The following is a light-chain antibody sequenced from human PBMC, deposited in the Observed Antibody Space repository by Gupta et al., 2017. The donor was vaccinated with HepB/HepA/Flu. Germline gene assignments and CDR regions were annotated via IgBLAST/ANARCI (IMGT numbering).Light chain of an antibody. CDR3: MQDLRTPPT. Sequence: DVVMTQSPLPLPVTPAERASISCRSSQSLLHSNGYNYLDWYLQKPGQAPQLLIYLGSNRAAGVPDRFSGSGSGTDFTLKISRVEAEDVGVYYCMQDLRTPPTFGQGTKVEIK. J-gene: IGKJ1*01. V-gene: IGKV2-28*01. CDR2: LGS. CDR1: QSLLHSNGYNY.